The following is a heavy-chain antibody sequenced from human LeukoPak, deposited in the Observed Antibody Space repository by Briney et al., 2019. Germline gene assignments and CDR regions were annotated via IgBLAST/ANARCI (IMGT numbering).Heavy chain of an antibody. V-gene: IGHV1-24*01. Sequence: ASVKVSCKVSGYTLTELSMHWVRQAPGKGLEWMGGLDPEDGETIYAQKFQGRVTMTEDTSTDTAYMELSSLRSEDTAVYYCATSGDYGNWFDPWGQGTLVTVSS. CDR2: LDPEDGET. CDR3: ATSGDYGNWFDP. J-gene: IGHJ5*02. CDR1: GYTLTELS. D-gene: IGHD2-21*02.